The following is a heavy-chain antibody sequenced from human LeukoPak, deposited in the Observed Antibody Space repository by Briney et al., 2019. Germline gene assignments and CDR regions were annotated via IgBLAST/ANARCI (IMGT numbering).Heavy chain of an antibody. V-gene: IGHV3-23*01. J-gene: IGHJ3*02. D-gene: IGHD3-22*01. CDR2: ISDSGGRT. Sequence: AGGSLRLSCAASGFTFSSYAMSWVRQAPGKGLEWVSGISDSGGRTYYADSVKGRFTISRDNSKNTLYLQMNSLRAEDTAVYYCAKNLHYYDSSGYNDAFDIWGQGTMVTVSS. CDR3: AKNLHYYDSSGYNDAFDI. CDR1: GFTFSSYA.